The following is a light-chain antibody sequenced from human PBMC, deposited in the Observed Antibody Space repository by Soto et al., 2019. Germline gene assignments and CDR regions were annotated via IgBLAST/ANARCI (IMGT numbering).Light chain of an antibody. CDR1: SSNIGTNA. CDR3: AAWDDSLNGYV. CDR2: NNN. J-gene: IGLJ1*01. V-gene: IGLV1-44*01. Sequence: SALTQPPSASGTPGQRVTISCSGGSSNIGTNAVNWYQQLPGTAPKLLIYNNNQRPSGVPDRFSGSKSGTSASLAISGLQSEDEADYYCAAWDDSLNGYVFGNGTKVTVL.